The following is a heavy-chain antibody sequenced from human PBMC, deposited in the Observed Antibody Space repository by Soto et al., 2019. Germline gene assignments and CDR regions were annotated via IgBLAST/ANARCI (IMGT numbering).Heavy chain of an antibody. V-gene: IGHV3-23*01. J-gene: IGHJ5*02. CDR2: ISGSGFKK. CDR1: GFIFENFG. D-gene: IGHD1-26*01. CDR3: AKNQGVELVPLATVDWFDP. Sequence: GGSLRLSCAASGFIFENFGMSWVRQAPGKGLEWISSISGSGFKKYYADTVKGRFTISRDNSKSTVYLELNNLSAEDTAVYHCAKNQGVELVPLATVDWFDPWGQGSVVTVSS.